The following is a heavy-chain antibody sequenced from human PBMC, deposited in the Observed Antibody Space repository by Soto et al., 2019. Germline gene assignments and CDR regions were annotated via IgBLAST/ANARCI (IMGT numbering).Heavy chain of an antibody. CDR3: AREGDSGYVPSH. Sequence: QVQLQQWGAGLLKPSETLSLTCAVYGGSFRGYYCSCIRQPPGKGLEWIVEINHSGSTNYNPSLKCRVTISVDTSKNQFSLKLSSVTSADTAVYYLAREGDSGYVPSHWGKSTLVTVSS. CDR1: GGSFRGYY. D-gene: IGHD5-12*01. CDR2: INHSGST. J-gene: IGHJ4*02. V-gene: IGHV4-34*01.